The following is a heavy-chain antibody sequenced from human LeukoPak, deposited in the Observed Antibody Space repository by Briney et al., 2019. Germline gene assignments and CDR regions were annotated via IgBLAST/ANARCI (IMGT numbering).Heavy chain of an antibody. D-gene: IGHD3-10*01. CDR3: ARAGFYYNAMDV. J-gene: IGHJ6*02. V-gene: IGHV3-11*01. CDR1: GFTFSDYY. CDR2: ISNTGNTI. Sequence: GGSLRLSCAASGFTFSDYYMSWMRQAPGKGLEWVSYISNTGNTIYYADSVKGRFTISRDNAKKSLYVQMNSLRVEDTAVYYCARAGFYYNAMDVWGQGTTVTVSS.